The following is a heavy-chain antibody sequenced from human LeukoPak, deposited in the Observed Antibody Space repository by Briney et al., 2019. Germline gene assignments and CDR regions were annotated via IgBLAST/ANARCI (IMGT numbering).Heavy chain of an antibody. Sequence: GGSLRLSCAVSGFTFSTHSMNWVRQAPGKGLEWVSYIISSSNTIYYADSVKGRFTISRDNAKNTLYLQMNSLRAEDTAVYYCARVVGHGSGSTRMAGWSKASSATVPS. J-gene: IGHJ6*04. CDR1: GFTFSTHS. CDR2: IISSSNTI. V-gene: IGHV3-48*01. D-gene: IGHD3-10*01. CDR3: ARVVGHGSGSTRMAG.